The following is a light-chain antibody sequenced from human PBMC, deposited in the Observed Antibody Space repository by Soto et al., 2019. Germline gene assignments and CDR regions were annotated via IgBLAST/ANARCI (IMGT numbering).Light chain of an antibody. V-gene: IGKV1-5*01. Sequence: DIRMTQTPPPLXASVGAEVTVTCRASQTISRWLAWYQQKPGRAPKLLIYDASTLESGVPSRFSGSGSETEFTLTISRLQPDDFATYFCHSRAFGQGTRLEI. CDR2: DAS. CDR1: QTISRW. CDR3: HSRA. J-gene: IGKJ5*01.